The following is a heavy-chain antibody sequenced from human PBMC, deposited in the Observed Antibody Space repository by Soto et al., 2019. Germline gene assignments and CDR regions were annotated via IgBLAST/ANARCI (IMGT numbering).Heavy chain of an antibody. D-gene: IGHD2-8*01. Sequence: VRLVESGGGVVQPGRSLRLSCAASGFTVGSHAMSWVRQAPGKGLEWVSSISGSGDGTYYGDSVKGRFTISRDSSSSTLYLQMDNLRGEDTAVYFCTRSRRSILMVYGFGGMDVWGQGTTVTVSS. V-gene: IGHV3-23*04. CDR3: TRSRRSILMVYGFGGMDV. CDR2: ISGSGDGT. J-gene: IGHJ6*02. CDR1: GFTVGSHA.